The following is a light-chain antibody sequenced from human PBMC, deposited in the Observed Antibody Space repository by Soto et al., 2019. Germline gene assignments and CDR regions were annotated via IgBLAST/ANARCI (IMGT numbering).Light chain of an antibody. CDR1: QTISSW. CDR2: KAS. Sequence: DIQMTQSPSTLSGSVGDRVTITCRASQTISSWLAWYQQKPGKAPKLLIYKASTLKSGVPSRFRGSGSGTEFTLTISSLQPDDFAPYYCQHYNSYSEAFGQGTKVELK. J-gene: IGKJ1*01. V-gene: IGKV1-5*03. CDR3: QHYNSYSEA.